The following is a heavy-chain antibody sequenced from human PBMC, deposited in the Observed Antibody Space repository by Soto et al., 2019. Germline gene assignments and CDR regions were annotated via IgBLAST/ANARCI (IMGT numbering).Heavy chain of an antibody. D-gene: IGHD6-19*01. Sequence: PSETLSLTCPVSGGSINNACYYWTWIRQHPRKGLEWIGYIYYSGNTFYNPSLKSRVSISVDTSKNQFSLNLTSVTAADTAVFYCARADWSGWIDYWGHGTLVTVSS. CDR3: ARADWSGWIDY. CDR2: IYYSGNT. V-gene: IGHV4-31*03. J-gene: IGHJ4*01. CDR1: GGSINNACYY.